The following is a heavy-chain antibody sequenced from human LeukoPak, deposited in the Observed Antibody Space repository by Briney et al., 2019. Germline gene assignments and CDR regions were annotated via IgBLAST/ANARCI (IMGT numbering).Heavy chain of an antibody. V-gene: IGHV4-34*01. CDR1: GGSFSGYY. J-gene: IGHJ4*02. D-gene: IGHD6-19*01. CDR2: INHSGST. CDR3: ASLPWLVRWIYY. Sequence: PSETLSLTCAVYGGSFSGYYWSWIRQPPGKGLEWIGEINHSGSTNYNPSLKSRVTISVDTSKNQFSLKLSSVTAADTAVYFCASLPWLVRWIYYWGQGTLVTVSS.